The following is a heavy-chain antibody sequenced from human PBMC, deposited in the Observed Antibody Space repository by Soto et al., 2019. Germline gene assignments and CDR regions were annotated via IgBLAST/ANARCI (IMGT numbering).Heavy chain of an antibody. D-gene: IGHD4-4*01. CDR3: ARTRTVAYYYGMDV. CDR1: SSSYY. V-gene: IGHV4-39*01. J-gene: IGHJ6*02. Sequence: SSSYYWGWIRQPPGKGLEWIGSIYYSGNSGSTYYNPSLKSRVTISVDTSKNQFSLKLSSVTAADTAVYYCARTRTVAYYYGMDVWGQGTTVTVSS. CDR2: IYYSGNSGST.